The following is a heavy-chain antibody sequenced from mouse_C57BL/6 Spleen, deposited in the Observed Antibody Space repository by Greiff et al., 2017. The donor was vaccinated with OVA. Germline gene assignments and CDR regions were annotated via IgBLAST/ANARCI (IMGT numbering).Heavy chain of an antibody. J-gene: IGHJ2*01. CDR2: ISSGSSTI. V-gene: IGHV5-17*01. CDR1: GFTFSDYG. CDR3: ATNWDLGY. Sequence: DVKLQESGGGLVKPGGSLKLSCAASGFTFSDYGMHWVRQAPEKGLEWVAYISSGSSTIYYADTVKGRFTISRDNAKNTLFLQMTSLRSEDTAMYYCATNWDLGYWGQGTTLTVSS. D-gene: IGHD4-1*01.